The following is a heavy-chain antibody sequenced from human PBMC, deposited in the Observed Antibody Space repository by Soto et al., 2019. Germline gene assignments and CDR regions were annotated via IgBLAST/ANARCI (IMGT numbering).Heavy chain of an antibody. CDR1: GGSINSSNW. CDR3: ASSPPRAVAGSWDY. D-gene: IGHD6-19*01. J-gene: IGHJ4*02. V-gene: IGHV4-4*02. Sequence: SETLSLTCAVSGGSINSSNWWSWVRQPPGKGLEWIGKIYHSESTNYKPSLKSRVTRSVDKSNNQFPLKRSSVTAADTAVYYCASSPPRAVAGSWDYWGQGTLVTVSS. CDR2: IYHSEST.